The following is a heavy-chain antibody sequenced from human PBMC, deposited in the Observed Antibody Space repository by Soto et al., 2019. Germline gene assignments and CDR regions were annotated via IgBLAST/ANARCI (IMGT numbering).Heavy chain of an antibody. CDR3: ATVDSSTSPFDI. D-gene: IGHD6-13*01. CDR1: GYTLTELS. Sequence: ASVKVSCKVSGYTLTELSMHWVRQAPGKGLEWMGGFDPEDGETIYAQKFQGRVTMTEDTSTDTAYMELSSLRSEDTAVYYCATVDSSTSPFDIWGQGTMVTVSS. CDR2: FDPEDGET. J-gene: IGHJ3*02. V-gene: IGHV1-24*01.